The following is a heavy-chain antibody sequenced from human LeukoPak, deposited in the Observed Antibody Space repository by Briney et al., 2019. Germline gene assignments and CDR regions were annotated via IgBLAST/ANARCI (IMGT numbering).Heavy chain of an antibody. Sequence: SETLSLTCTVSGGSISSYYWSWIRQLPGKGLEWIGYIYYSGSTNYNPSLKSRVTISVDTSKNQFSLKLSSVTAADTAVYYCARHLRGGRPDAFDIWGQGTMVTVSS. CDR2: IYYSGST. J-gene: IGHJ3*02. V-gene: IGHV4-59*08. D-gene: IGHD6-25*01. CDR3: ARHLRGGRPDAFDI. CDR1: GGSISSYY.